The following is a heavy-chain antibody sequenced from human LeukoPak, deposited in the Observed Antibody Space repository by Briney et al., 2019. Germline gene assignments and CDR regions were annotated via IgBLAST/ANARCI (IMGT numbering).Heavy chain of an antibody. CDR1: GGSISSYY. CDR3: ATYYYDSSGWYYFDP. V-gene: IGHV4-59*01. D-gene: IGHD3-22*01. Sequence: SETLSLTCTVSGGSISSYYWSWLRQPPEKGLEWIGYIYYSGSTTYNPSLKSRVTISVDTSMNQFSLKLSSVTAADTAVYYCATYYYDSSGWYYFDPWGQGTLVTVSS. CDR2: IYYSGST. J-gene: IGHJ4*02.